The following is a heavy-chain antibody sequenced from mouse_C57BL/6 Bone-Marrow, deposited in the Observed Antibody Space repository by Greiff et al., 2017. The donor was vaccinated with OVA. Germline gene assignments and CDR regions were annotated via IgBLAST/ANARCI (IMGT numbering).Heavy chain of an antibody. V-gene: IGHV1-77*01. CDR3: ARSTIYYYGSSYYFDY. D-gene: IGHD1-1*01. CDR2: IGPGSGST. J-gene: IGHJ2*01. CDR1: GYTFTDYY. Sequence: VKLVESGAELVKPGASVKISCKASGYTFTDYYINWVKQRPGQGLAWIGKIGPGSGSTYYNEKFKGKATLTADKSSSTAYMQLSSLTSEDSAVYFCARSTIYYYGSSYYFDYWGQGTTLTVSS.